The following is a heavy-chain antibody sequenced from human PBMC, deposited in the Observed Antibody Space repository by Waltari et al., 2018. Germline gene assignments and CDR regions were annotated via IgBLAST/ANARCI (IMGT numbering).Heavy chain of an antibody. CDR3: ARLVCGVGSCYSAFDV. V-gene: IGHV3-7*01. CDR2: INQDGSMK. Sequence: EVQVVESGGGLVQPGGSLRLSCAASGFTFSGYSTTWVRQAPGMGLEWVASINQDGSMKYYVDSVKGRFTISRDNAANSVHLQMTNLRAEDTAVYYCARLVCGVGSCYSAFDVWGQGTMVTVSS. D-gene: IGHD2-15*01. J-gene: IGHJ3*01. CDR1: GFTFSGYS.